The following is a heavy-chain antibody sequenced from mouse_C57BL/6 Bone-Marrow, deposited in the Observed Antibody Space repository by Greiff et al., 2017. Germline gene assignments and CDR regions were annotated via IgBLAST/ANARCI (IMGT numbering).Heavy chain of an antibody. J-gene: IGHJ3*01. V-gene: IGHV5-2*01. Sequence: EVHLVESGGGLVQPGESLKLSCESNEYEFPSHDMSWVSKTPEKRLELVAAINSDGGSTYYPDTMERRFLISRDTTRTALVLQMSSRRYEDTALYYCSKQDLGAYWGQGTLVTVS. D-gene: IGHD3-1*01. CDR3: SKQDLGAY. CDR1: EYEFPSHD. CDR2: INSDGGST.